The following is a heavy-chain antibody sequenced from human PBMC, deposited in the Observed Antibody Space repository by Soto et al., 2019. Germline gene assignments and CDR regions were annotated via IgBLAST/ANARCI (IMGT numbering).Heavy chain of an antibody. V-gene: IGHV3-53*01. Sequence: PGGSLRLSCAAPGFTVSSNYMSWVRQAPGKGLEWVSVIYSGGSTYYADSVKGRFTISRDNSKNTLYLQMNSLRAEDTAVYYCARESGYDSSGYNWFDPWGQGTLVTVSS. D-gene: IGHD3-22*01. CDR3: ARESGYDSSGYNWFDP. CDR2: IYSGGST. J-gene: IGHJ5*02. CDR1: GFTVSSNY.